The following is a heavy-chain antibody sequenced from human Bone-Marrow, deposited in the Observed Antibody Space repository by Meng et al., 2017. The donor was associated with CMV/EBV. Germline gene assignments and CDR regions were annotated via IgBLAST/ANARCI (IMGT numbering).Heavy chain of an antibody. CDR1: GFTFDDYA. D-gene: IGHD1-26*01. CDR2: ISWDGGST. V-gene: IGHV3-43D*03. J-gene: IGHJ4*02. Sequence: GESLKISCAASGFTFDDYAMHWVRQAPGKGLEWVSLISWDGGSTYYADSVKGRFTISRDNSKNTLYLQMNSLRAEDTAVYYCARQMGWELGYFDYWGQGTLVTVSS. CDR3: ARQMGWELGYFDY.